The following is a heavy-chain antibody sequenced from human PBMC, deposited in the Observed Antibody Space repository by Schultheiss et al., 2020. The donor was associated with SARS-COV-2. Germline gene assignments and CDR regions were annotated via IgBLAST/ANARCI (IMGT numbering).Heavy chain of an antibody. D-gene: IGHD1-26*01. CDR1: GFTFSNVW. CDR3: TTEASGNYGTDC. CDR2: IKSKTDGGTT. Sequence: GGSLRLSCAASGFTFSNVWMTWVRQAPGKGLEWVGRIKSKTDGGTTDYAAPVKGRFTISRDDSKNTLYLQMNSLKTEDTAVYYCTTEASGNYGTDCWGPGTLVTVSS. V-gene: IGHV3-15*01. J-gene: IGHJ4*02.